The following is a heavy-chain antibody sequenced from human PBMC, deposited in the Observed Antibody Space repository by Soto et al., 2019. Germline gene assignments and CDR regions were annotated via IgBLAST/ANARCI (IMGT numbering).Heavy chain of an antibody. CDR2: LYNAPSP. D-gene: IGHD2-21*02. CDR1: AGSTSRYY. J-gene: IGHJ6*02. Sequence: AEPRSLPCTGSAGSTSRYYCIWFRQPPGKGIEWIGYLYNAPSPLHNPSLKSRVTIAVDVWQNQFSLNVNYVTAADTAVYYCARVLLGYCGTDCYPLAVSGQRTTVIGS. V-gene: IGHV4-59*01. CDR3: ARVLLGYCGTDCYPLAV.